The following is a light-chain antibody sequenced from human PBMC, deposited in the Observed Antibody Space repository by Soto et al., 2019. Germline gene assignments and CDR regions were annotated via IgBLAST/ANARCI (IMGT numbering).Light chain of an antibody. Sequence: QSALTQPASVSGSPGQSITIPCTGTNSDVGGYNYVSWYQHHPGKAPKLMIYEVFNRPSGVSSRFSGSKSGSTASLTISGLQAEDEADYYCNSYTTTNTLYVFGTGTKLTVL. CDR3: NSYTTTNTLYV. CDR2: EVF. J-gene: IGLJ1*01. V-gene: IGLV2-14*01. CDR1: NSDVGGYNY.